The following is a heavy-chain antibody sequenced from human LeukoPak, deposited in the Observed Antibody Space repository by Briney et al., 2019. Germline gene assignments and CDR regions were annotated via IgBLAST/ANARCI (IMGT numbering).Heavy chain of an antibody. D-gene: IGHD3-10*01. Sequence: PGRSLRLSCAASGFTFSSYGMHWVRQAPGKGLEWVAVIWYDGSNKYYADSVKGRFTISRDNSKNTLYLQMNSLRAEDTAVYYCASGSPHGRGDYWGQGTLVTVSS. CDR3: ASGSPHGRGDY. CDR1: GFTFSSYG. V-gene: IGHV3-33*01. J-gene: IGHJ4*02. CDR2: IWYDGSNK.